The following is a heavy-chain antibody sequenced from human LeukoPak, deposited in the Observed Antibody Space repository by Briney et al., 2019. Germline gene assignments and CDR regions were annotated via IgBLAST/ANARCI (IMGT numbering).Heavy chain of an antibody. CDR2: VYHSGST. V-gene: IGHV4-38-2*01. CDR1: GYSITDGYY. J-gene: IGHJ5*02. Sequence: SETLSLTCAASGYSITDGYYWGWIRQPPGKGPEYIGFVYHSGSTYYNPSLRRRVTMSVDTSKNQFSLNLTSVTAADTAVYFCARVVGSSSSKNWFDPWGQGTPVTVSS. CDR3: ARVVGSSSSKNWFDP. D-gene: IGHD2-2*01.